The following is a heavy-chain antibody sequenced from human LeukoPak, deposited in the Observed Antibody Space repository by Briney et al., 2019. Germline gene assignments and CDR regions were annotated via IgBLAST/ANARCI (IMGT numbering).Heavy chain of an antibody. CDR2: IHHSGTT. V-gene: IGHV4-59*01. CDR1: GDSISSYY. CDR3: AREDYGGNAWL. Sequence: SETLSLTCTVSGDSISSYYWSWVRQPPGKGLEWIGYIHHSGTTKYNPSLKSRITISIDKSKNQFSLKLRSVTAADTAVYFCAREDYGGNAWLWGQGTLVTVSS. D-gene: IGHD4-23*01. J-gene: IGHJ4*02.